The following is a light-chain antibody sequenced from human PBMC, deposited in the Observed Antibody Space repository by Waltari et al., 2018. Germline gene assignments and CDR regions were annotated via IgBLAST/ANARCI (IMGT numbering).Light chain of an antibody. Sequence: ETVMTQSPATLSMSPGERATLSCRASQGIHDNLAWYQQKPGQAPRLLIYRASTRPTGIPARFSGRGSGTDFTLTITSLQSEDSALYYCQQYNRWPPLTFGGGTKVEI. CDR1: QGIHDN. J-gene: IGKJ4*01. CDR3: QQYNRWPPLT. CDR2: RAS. V-gene: IGKV3-15*01.